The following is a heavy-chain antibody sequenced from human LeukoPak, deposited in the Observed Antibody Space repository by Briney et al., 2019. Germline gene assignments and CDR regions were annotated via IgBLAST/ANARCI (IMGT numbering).Heavy chain of an antibody. CDR1: GFTFSSHW. V-gene: IGHV3-7*01. CDR3: ARGGDWPDRPFDY. D-gene: IGHD2-21*02. Sequence: GGSLRLSCAVSGFTFSSHWMGWVRQASGKGLEWVANIMGDGAKKYYVDSVKGRFTISRDNAKNSLYLQMNSPRGEDTAVYFCARGGDWPDRPFDYWGQGALVTVSS. CDR2: IMGDGAKK. J-gene: IGHJ4*02.